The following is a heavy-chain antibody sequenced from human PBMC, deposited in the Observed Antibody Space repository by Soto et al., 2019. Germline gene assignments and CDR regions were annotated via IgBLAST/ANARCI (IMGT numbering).Heavy chain of an antibody. CDR1: GGSLSNYG. Sequence: QVQLVQSGAEVKKPGSSVKVSCKASGGSLSNYGISWVRQAPGQGLEWMGAIIPVFGTPNYAQKFQARVTITADESTTTVYMEVRSLTSEDTAVYYFARGDATMIVVTTYYAMDVWGQGTKVTVSS. CDR2: IIPVFGTP. CDR3: ARGDATMIVVTTYYAMDV. D-gene: IGHD3-22*01. J-gene: IGHJ6*02. V-gene: IGHV1-69*12.